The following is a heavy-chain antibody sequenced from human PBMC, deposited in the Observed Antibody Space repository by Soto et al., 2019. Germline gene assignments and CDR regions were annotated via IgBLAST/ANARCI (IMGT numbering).Heavy chain of an antibody. J-gene: IGHJ6*02. CDR1: GGTFSSYA. D-gene: IGHD3-16*02. CDR3: ARGDYVWGSYRPYGMDV. CDR2: IIPIFGTA. V-gene: IGHV1-69*12. Sequence: QVQLVQSGAEVKKPGSSVKVSCKASGGTFSSYAISWVRQAPGQGLEWMGGIIPIFGTATYAQKFQARVTITADESTSTAYMELSSLRSEDTAVYYCARGDYVWGSYRPYGMDVWGQGTTVTVSS.